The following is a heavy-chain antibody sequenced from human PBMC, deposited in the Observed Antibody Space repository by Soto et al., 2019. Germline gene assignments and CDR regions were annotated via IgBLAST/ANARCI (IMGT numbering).Heavy chain of an antibody. J-gene: IGHJ5*02. D-gene: IGHD6-19*01. Sequence: SETLSLTCAVSGYSISSGYYWGRIRQPPGKGLEWIGSIYHSGSTYYNPSLKSRVTISVDTSKNQFSLKLSSVTAADTAVYYCARATLGSSGWYWFDPWGQGTLVTVSS. CDR2: IYHSGST. CDR3: ARATLGSSGWYWFDP. CDR1: GYSISSGYY. V-gene: IGHV4-38-2*01.